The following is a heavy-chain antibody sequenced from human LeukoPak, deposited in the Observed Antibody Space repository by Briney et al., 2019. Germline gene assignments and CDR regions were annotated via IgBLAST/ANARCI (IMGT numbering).Heavy chain of an antibody. CDR3: AKDRYSGLNTIDY. V-gene: IGHV3-30*18. D-gene: IGHD6-13*01. CDR2: ISYDGSYK. Sequence: GSLRLSCAASEFTFSTYGMHWVRQAPGKGLEWVAVISYDGSYKFYADSVKGRFTISRDNSKSTLYLQMNSLRAEDTAVYYCAKDRYSGLNTIDYWGQGTLVTVSS. CDR1: EFTFSTYG. J-gene: IGHJ4*02.